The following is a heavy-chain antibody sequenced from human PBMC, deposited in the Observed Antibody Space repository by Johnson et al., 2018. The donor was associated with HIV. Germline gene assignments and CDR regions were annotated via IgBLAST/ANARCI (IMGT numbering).Heavy chain of an antibody. CDR2: IGTAGDT. D-gene: IGHD3-16*01. V-gene: IGHV3-13*04. Sequence: VQLVESGGGLVQPGGSLRLSCAASGFTFSSYGMHWVRQAPGRGLEWVAFIGTAGDTYYAGSVKGRFTISRENAKNSLYLQMNSLRADDTAVYYCVGVKFYDPDAFDIWGHGTMVTVSS. CDR1: GFTFSSYG. CDR3: VGVKFYDPDAFDI. J-gene: IGHJ3*02.